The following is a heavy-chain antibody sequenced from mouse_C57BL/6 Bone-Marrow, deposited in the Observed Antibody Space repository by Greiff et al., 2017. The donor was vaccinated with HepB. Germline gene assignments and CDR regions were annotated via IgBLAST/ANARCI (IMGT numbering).Heavy chain of an antibody. D-gene: IGHD1-1*01. Sequence: VQLQQPGAELVRPGTSVKLSCKASGYTFTSYWMHWVKQRPGQGLEWIGVIDPSDSYTNYNQKFKGKAPLTVDTSSSTAYMQLSSLTSEDSAVYYCARPLRYYGSSGYYFDYWGQGTTLTVSS. J-gene: IGHJ2*01. CDR2: IDPSDSYT. CDR1: GYTFTSYW. V-gene: IGHV1-59*01. CDR3: ARPLRYYGSSGYYFDY.